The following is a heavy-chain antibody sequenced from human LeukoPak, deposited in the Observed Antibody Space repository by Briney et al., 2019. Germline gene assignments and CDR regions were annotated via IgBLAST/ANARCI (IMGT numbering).Heavy chain of an antibody. CDR1: AFTITIYY. D-gene: IGHD2-21*01. V-gene: IGHV1-2*02. J-gene: IGHJ3*02. CDR3: VRDAGDSFDI. CDR2: INPSTGAT. Sequence: ASVKVSCKASAFTITIYYMHWLRQAPGQGPEWMGWINPSTGATKSAQKFQGRVTMTVDTSISTVYMELSSLTSDDRAVYYCVRDAGDSFDIWGQGTMVTVSS.